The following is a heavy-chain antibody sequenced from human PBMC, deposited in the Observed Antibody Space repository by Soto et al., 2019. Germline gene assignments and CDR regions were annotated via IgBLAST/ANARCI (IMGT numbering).Heavy chain of an antibody. CDR3: AFSPRRDIVVVPAARPYYYYGMDV. J-gene: IGHJ6*02. CDR2: IWYDGSNK. V-gene: IGHV3-33*01. Sequence: QVQLVESGGGVVQPGRSLRLSCAASGFTFSSYGMHWVRQAPGKGPEWVAVIWYDGSNKYYADSVKGRFTISRDNSKNTLYLQMNSLRAEDTAVYYCAFSPRRDIVVVPAARPYYYYGMDVWGQGTTVTVSS. CDR1: GFTFSSYG. D-gene: IGHD2-2*01.